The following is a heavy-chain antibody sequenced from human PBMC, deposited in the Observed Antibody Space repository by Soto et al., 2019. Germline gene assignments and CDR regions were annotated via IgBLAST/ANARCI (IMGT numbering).Heavy chain of an antibody. Sequence: ASVKVSCKASGYTFTGYYMHWVRQAPGQGLEWMGWINPNSGGTNYAQKFQGWVTMTRDTSISTAYMELSRLRSDDTAVYYCARDLGAVGIQPKYYYGMDVWGQGTTVTVSS. D-gene: IGHD3-10*01. CDR2: INPNSGGT. CDR1: GYTFTGYY. J-gene: IGHJ6*02. CDR3: ARDLGAVGIQPKYYYGMDV. V-gene: IGHV1-2*04.